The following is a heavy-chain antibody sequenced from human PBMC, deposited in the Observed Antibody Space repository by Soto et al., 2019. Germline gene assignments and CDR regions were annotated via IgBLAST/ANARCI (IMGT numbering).Heavy chain of an antibody. CDR1: GFTFSSYS. J-gene: IGHJ4*02. CDR2: ISSGSSYI. Sequence: GRSLRLSCAASGFTFSSYSMNWVRQAPGKGLEWVSSISSGSSYIYYADSVKGRFTISRDNAKNSLYLQMNSLRAEDTAVYYCARTPLLRYFDWLLYYYFDYWGQGTLVTVSS. D-gene: IGHD3-9*01. CDR3: ARTPLLRYFDWLLYYYFDY. V-gene: IGHV3-21*01.